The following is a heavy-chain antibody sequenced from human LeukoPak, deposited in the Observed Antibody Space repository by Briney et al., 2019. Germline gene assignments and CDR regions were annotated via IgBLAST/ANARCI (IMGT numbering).Heavy chain of an antibody. CDR1: GGSISSYY. CDR3: ARALDSSLGYYFDY. D-gene: IGHD6-6*01. CDR2: IYYGGST. V-gene: IGHV4-59*01. J-gene: IGHJ4*02. Sequence: SETLSLTCTVSGGSISSYYWSWIRQPPGKGLEWVGYIYYGGSTNYNPSLKSRVTISVDTSKNQFSLKLSSVTAADTAVYYCARALDSSLGYYFDYWGQGTLVTVSS.